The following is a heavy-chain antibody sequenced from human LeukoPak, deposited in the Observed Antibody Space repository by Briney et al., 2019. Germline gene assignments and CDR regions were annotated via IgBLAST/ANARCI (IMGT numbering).Heavy chain of an antibody. J-gene: IGHJ4*02. CDR2: IDWDDDK. Sequence: SGPTLVNPTQTLTLTCTFSGFSLSSSGMCVSWIRQPPGKALEWLARIDWDDDKYYNTSLKTRVTISKDTSKKQVVLTMTNMDPVDTATYYCARIRGHVGAGFGNYFDYWGQGTLVTVSS. D-gene: IGHD1-26*01. V-gene: IGHV2-70*11. CDR1: GFSLSSSGMC. CDR3: ARIRGHVGAGFGNYFDY.